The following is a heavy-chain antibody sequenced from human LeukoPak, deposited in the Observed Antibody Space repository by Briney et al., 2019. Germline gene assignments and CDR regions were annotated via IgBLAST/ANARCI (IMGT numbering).Heavy chain of an antibody. CDR1: GFTLSRHA. CDR3: AKGPNDSSNYLFDY. J-gene: IGHJ4*02. D-gene: IGHD4-11*01. Sequence: PGGSLRLSCAASGFTLSRHAMSWVRRAPGKGLEWVSVIVGSGVDTYYADSVKGRFTISRDNSKNTLYVQMNSLGAEDTAVYYCAKGPNDSSNYLFDYWGQGTLVTVSS. V-gene: IGHV3-23*01. CDR2: IVGSGVDT.